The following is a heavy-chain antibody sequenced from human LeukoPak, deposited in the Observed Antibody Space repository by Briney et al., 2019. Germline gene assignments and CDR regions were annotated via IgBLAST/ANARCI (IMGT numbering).Heavy chain of an antibody. Sequence: GESLKISCKGSGYSFNTYWIACVRQMPGKGLEGMGIIYPGDSDTRYSPSFQGQITISADRSISTAYLQWSSLKASDSAMYYCARRTNWGTAFDYWGQGTLVTVSS. V-gene: IGHV5-51*01. CDR2: IYPGDSDT. CDR3: ARRTNWGTAFDY. D-gene: IGHD7-27*01. CDR1: GYSFNTYW. J-gene: IGHJ4*02.